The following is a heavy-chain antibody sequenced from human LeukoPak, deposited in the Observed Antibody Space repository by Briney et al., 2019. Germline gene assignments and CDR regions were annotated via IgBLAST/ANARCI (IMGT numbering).Heavy chain of an antibody. D-gene: IGHD1-26*01. J-gene: IGHJ4*02. CDR1: GGSTSSYY. Sequence: PSETLSLTCTVSGGSTSSYYWSWIRQPPGKGLEWIGYTHYSGSTSYNPSLKSRVTISVDTSKNQFSLKLTSVTAADTAVYYCARGYSGSYGRFDYWGQGTLVTVSS. V-gene: IGHV4-59*01. CDR3: ARGYSGSYGRFDY. CDR2: THYSGST.